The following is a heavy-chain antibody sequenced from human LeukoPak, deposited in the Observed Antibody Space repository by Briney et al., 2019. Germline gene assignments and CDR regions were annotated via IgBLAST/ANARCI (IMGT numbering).Heavy chain of an antibody. Sequence: PSETLSLTCTVSGGSISSYYWSRIRQPAGKGLEWIGRIYTSGSTNYNPSLKSRVTMSVDTSKNQFSLKLSSVTAADTAVYYCARDRLELWFGDRVAFDIWGQGTMVTVSS. D-gene: IGHD3-10*01. CDR2: IYTSGST. CDR3: ARDRLELWFGDRVAFDI. J-gene: IGHJ3*02. V-gene: IGHV4-4*07. CDR1: GGSISSYY.